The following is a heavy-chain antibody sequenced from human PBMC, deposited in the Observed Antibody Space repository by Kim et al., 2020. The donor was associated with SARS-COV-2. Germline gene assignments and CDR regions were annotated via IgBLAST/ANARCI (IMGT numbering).Heavy chain of an antibody. CDR1: GFTFGDYA. V-gene: IGHV3-49*04. J-gene: IGHJ4*02. CDR3: TNARY. Sequence: GGSLRLSCRSSGFTFGDYAINWVRQAPGKGLEWVGFIRDKAHGGTTDYAASLKGRFAISRDDSKSIAYLQMNSLKTEDTAVYYCTNARYWGQGTLVTVSS. CDR2: IRDKAHGGTT.